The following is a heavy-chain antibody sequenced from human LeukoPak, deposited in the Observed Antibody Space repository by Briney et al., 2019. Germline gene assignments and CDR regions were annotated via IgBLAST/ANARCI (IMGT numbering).Heavy chain of an antibody. J-gene: IGHJ4*02. Sequence: PGGSLRLSWAASGFTFSSYSIAWVRQAPGKGLEWVSSIRFSNKYIYYGDSVKGRFTISRDNAKNSVYLQMNSLRAEDTAVYYCTRDGVLFGESVYYFDYWGQGALVTVSS. CDR1: GFTFSSYS. CDR3: TRDGVLFGESVYYFDY. V-gene: IGHV3-21*01. CDR2: IRFSNKYI. D-gene: IGHD3-10*02.